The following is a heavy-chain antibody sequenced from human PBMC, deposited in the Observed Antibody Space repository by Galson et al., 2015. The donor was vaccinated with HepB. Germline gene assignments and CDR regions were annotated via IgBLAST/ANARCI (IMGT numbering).Heavy chain of an antibody. V-gene: IGHV1-3*01. J-gene: IGHJ4*02. CDR1: GGTFSSYA. Sequence: SVKVSCKASGGTFSSYAISWVRQAPGQRLEWMGWINAGNGNTKYSQKFQGRVTITRDTSASTAYMELSSLRSEDTAVYYCARGLVGSSGSYYLRFDSWGQGALVTVSS. CDR2: INAGNGNT. CDR3: ARGLVGSSGSYYLRFDS. D-gene: IGHD3-10*01.